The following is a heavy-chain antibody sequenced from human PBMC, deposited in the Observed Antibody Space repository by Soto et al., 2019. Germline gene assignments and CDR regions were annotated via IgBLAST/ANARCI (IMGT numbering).Heavy chain of an antibody. CDR1: GFTFSSYG. CDR2: ISYDGSNK. V-gene: IGHV3-30*18. CDR3: AKDRQFDY. Sequence: GGSLRLSCAASGFTFSSYGMHWVRQAPGKGLEWVAVISYDGSNKYYADSVKGRFTISRDNSKNTLYLQMNSLRAEDTAVYYCAKDRQFDYWGQGTLVTVSS. J-gene: IGHJ4*02.